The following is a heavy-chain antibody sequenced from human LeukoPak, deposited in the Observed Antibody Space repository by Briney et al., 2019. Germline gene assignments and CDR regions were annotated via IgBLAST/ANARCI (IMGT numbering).Heavy chain of an antibody. D-gene: IGHD6-19*01. CDR2: ISGSGGST. J-gene: IGHJ4*02. CDR1: GFTFRSYG. Sequence: GGSLRLSCAASGFTFRSYGMSWVRQALGKGLEWVSVISGSGGSTNYADSGKGRFTISRDNSKNTLYLQMNSLRAEDTAVYYCAKGSRGWPYYFDYWGQGTPVTVSS. CDR3: AKGSRGWPYYFDY. V-gene: IGHV3-23*01.